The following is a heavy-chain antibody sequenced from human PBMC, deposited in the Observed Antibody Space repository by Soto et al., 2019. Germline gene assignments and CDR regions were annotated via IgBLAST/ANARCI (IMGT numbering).Heavy chain of an antibody. CDR1: GFTFSSYW. V-gene: IGHV3-74*01. CDR3: ARVQYQLLYSSSWYAFDI. Sequence: GGSLRLSCAASGFTFSSYWMHWVRQAPGKGLVWVSRINSDGSSTSYADSVKGRFTISRDNAKNTLYLQMNSLRAEDTAVYYCARVQYQLLYSSSWYAFDIWGQGTMVTVSS. CDR2: INSDGSST. D-gene: IGHD6-13*01. J-gene: IGHJ3*02.